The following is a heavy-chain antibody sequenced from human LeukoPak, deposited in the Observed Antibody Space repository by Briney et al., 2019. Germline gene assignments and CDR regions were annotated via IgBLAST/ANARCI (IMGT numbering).Heavy chain of an antibody. V-gene: IGHV3-11*06. Sequence: GGSLRLSCAASGFTSSDYYMSWIRQAPGKGLEWVSYISSSSSYIYYADSVKGRFTISRDNAKNSLYLQMNSLRAEGTAVYYCARESGYQTRGFDYWGQGTLVTVSS. CDR1: GFTSSDYY. D-gene: IGHD3-22*01. CDR3: ARESGYQTRGFDY. CDR2: ISSSSSYI. J-gene: IGHJ4*02.